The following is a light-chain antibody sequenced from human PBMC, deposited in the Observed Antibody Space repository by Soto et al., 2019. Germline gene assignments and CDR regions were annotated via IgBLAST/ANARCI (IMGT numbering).Light chain of an antibody. CDR2: DES. V-gene: IGKV1-39*01. CDR3: QQSYSTPVYT. CDR1: QTITTY. Sequence: DIQMTQSPSSLSASVGDRVTITCRASQTITTYLNWYQQKPGKAPKLLIYDESTLQSGVPSRFGDSGSGTHFTLTISRLQPEDSATYYCQQSYSTPVYTFGQGTKLEIK. J-gene: IGKJ2*01.